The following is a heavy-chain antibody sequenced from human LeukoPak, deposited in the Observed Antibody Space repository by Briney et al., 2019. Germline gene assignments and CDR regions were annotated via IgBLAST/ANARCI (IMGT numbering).Heavy chain of an antibody. CDR3: ARSPGIWNEYGRLGY. Sequence: SETLSLTCTVSGDSISSGGHYWNWLRHPPGKGLEWIGYIFYTGSTYYNPSLKSRVTISVDTSKNQFSLKLSSVTAADTAVYYCARSPGIWNEYGRLGYWGKGALVTVSS. CDR2: IFYTGST. V-gene: IGHV4-31*03. CDR1: GDSISSGGHY. J-gene: IGHJ4*02. D-gene: IGHD1-1*01.